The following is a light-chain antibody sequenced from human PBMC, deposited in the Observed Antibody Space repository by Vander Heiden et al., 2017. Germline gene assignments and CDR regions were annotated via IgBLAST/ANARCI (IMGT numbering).Light chain of an antibody. CDR3: SSYTSSSTPRV. Sequence: SALPQPASVPGSPGPSSSTSCTGASSDVGGYNDVSWYQQHPGKAPKLMIYEGSNRPSGVSNRFSGSKSGNTASLTISGLQAEDEADYYCSSYTSSSTPRVFGGGTKLTVL. CDR1: SSDVGGYND. CDR2: EGS. J-gene: IGLJ2*01. V-gene: IGLV2-14*01.